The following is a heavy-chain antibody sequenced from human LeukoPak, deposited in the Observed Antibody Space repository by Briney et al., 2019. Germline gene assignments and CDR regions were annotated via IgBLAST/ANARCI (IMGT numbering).Heavy chain of an antibody. Sequence: PGRSLRLSCAASGFTFSRYGLHWVRQAPGKGLEWVAGVWSDGSNIHYGDSVKGRFTISRDDSKNRLYLQMNSLRAEDTAVYYCARDLFAFGEASGYWGQGTLVIVSS. D-gene: IGHD3-10*01. J-gene: IGHJ4*02. CDR1: GFTFSRYG. CDR3: ARDLFAFGEASGY. CDR2: VWSDGSNI. V-gene: IGHV3-33*01.